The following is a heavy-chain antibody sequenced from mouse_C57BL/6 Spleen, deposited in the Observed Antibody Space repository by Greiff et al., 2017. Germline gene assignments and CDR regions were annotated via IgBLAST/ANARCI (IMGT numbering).Heavy chain of an antibody. CDR2: IDPNSGGT. D-gene: IGHD1-1*01. J-gene: IGHJ1*03. CDR3: ERGDYYNGSSHWYFDV. Sequence: QVQLQQPGAELVKPGASVKLSCKASGYTFTSYWMHWVKQRPGRGLEWIGRIDPNSGGTKYNVKFKSKATLTVDKPSSAAYMQLSSLTSEDSAVFYCERGDYYNGSSHWYFDVWGTGTTVTVSS. CDR1: GYTFTSYW. V-gene: IGHV1-72*01.